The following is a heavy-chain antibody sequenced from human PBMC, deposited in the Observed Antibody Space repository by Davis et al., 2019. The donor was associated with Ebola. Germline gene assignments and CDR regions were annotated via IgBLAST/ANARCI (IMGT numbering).Heavy chain of an antibody. CDR2: ISSSSSTI. V-gene: IGHV3-48*04. CDR3: ARSLYGDYGFNYYYYYGMDV. Sequence: PGGSLRLSCAASGFTFSSYSMNWVRQAPGKGLEWVSYISSSSSTIYYADSVKGRFTISRDNAKNTLYLQMNSLRAEDTAVYYCARSLYGDYGFNYYYYYGMDVWGQGTTVTVSS. CDR1: GFTFSSYS. J-gene: IGHJ6*02. D-gene: IGHD4-17*01.